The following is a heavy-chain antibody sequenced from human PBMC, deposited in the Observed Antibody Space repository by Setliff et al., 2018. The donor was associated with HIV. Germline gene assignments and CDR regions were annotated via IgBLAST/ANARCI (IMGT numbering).Heavy chain of an antibody. CDR3: TRRAHGRQEPL. CDR2: IYHTGTT. J-gene: IGHJ4*02. Sequence: SETLSLTCIVSGASISSSDYFWVWIRQPPGKGQEWIGSIYHTGTTSYNRSLQSRVTISVDTSKNHFSLKVNSVTASDTAVYYCTRRAHGRQEPLWDQGTLVTVSS. V-gene: IGHV4-39*02. CDR1: GASISSSDYF.